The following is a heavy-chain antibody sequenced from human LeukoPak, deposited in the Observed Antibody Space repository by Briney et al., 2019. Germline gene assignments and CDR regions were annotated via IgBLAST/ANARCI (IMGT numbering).Heavy chain of an antibody. V-gene: IGHV3-23*01. CDR1: GFTFSTYA. Sequence: GGSLRLSCAASGFTFSTYAMSWVRQAPGKGLEWVSVISGTFSSTYYADSVKGRFTISRDNSKNTLYLQMSSLRAEDTAVYYCAKRGDNRGEYFFDYWGQGTLVTVSS. J-gene: IGHJ4*02. CDR3: AKRGDNRGEYFFDY. D-gene: IGHD3-10*01. CDR2: ISGTFSST.